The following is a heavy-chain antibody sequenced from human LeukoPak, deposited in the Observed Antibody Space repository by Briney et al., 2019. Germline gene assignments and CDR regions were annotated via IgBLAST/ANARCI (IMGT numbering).Heavy chain of an antibody. V-gene: IGHV1-46*01. CDR3: ARECGGDGYSTFDY. CDR2: MNPSGGST. D-gene: IGHD2-21*02. J-gene: IGHJ4*02. Sequence: ASVKVSCKASGYTFTSYYMHWVRQAPGQGLEWMGIMNPSGGSTRNAQKFQGRVTMTRDTSTSTVYMELSSLRSEDTAVYYCARECGGDGYSTFDYWGQGTLVTVSS. CDR1: GYTFTSYY.